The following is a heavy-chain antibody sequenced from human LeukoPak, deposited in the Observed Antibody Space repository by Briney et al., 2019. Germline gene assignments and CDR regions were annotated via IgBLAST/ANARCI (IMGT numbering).Heavy chain of an antibody. Sequence: ASVKVSCKASGYTFTGYYMHWVRQAPGQGLEWMGWINPNSGGTNYAQKFQGRVTMTRDTSISTAYMELSRLRSDDTAVYYCARHGRWFGEASNWFDPWGQGTLVTVSS. CDR1: GYTFTGYY. V-gene: IGHV1-2*02. CDR3: ARHGRWFGEASNWFDP. D-gene: IGHD3-10*01. J-gene: IGHJ5*02. CDR2: INPNSGGT.